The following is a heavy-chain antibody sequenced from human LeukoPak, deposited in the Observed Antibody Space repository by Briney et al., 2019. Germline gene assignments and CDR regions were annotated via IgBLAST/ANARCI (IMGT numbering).Heavy chain of an antibody. CDR3: ARDWVGEEGHAFDI. CDR2: IYYSGST. V-gene: IGHV4-39*02. CDR1: GGSISSSSYY. Sequence: SETLSLTCTVSGGSISSSSYYWGWIRQPPGKGLEWIGSIYYSGSTYYNPSLKSRVTISVDTSKNQFSLKLSSVTAADTAVYYCARDWVGEEGHAFDIWGQGTMVTVSS. J-gene: IGHJ3*02. D-gene: IGHD1-26*01.